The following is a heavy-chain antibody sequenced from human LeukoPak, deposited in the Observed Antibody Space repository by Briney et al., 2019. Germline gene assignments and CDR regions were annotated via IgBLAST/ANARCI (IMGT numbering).Heavy chain of an antibody. CDR3: ARGGAPYAFDI. J-gene: IGHJ3*02. Sequence: GGSLRLSCAASGFTFSSFWMSWVRQAPGKGLEWVANIKQDGSEKYYVDSVKGRFIISRDNAKNSLYLHMSSLRAEDTAMYYCARGGAPYAFDIWGHGTMVTFSS. D-gene: IGHD1-26*01. CDR1: GFTFSSFW. V-gene: IGHV3-7*01. CDR2: IKQDGSEK.